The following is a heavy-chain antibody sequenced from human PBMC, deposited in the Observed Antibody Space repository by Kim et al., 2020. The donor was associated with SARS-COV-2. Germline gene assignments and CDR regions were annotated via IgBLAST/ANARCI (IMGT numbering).Heavy chain of an antibody. CDR3: ARDLGDYGMDV. CDR2: T. Sequence: TYYAECLTGRVTISRDNSKNTLYLQMNSLRAEDTAVYYCARDLGDYGMDVWGQGTTVTVSS. J-gene: IGHJ6*02. V-gene: IGHV3-53*01. D-gene: IGHD3-16*01.